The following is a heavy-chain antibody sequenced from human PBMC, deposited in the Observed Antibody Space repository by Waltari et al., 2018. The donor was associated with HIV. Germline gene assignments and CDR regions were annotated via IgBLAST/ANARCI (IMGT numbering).Heavy chain of an antibody. Sequence: EVQLLESGGGLVQPGQSLRISCTVSGFSFVTYAMSWVRQAPGKGLEGVSAIGGTGDHTFYADSVKGRFTISRDNSKRTLYLQMNSLRAEDTALYYCARHSSSHPYYYAMDVWGQGTTVTVSS. CDR1: GFSFVTYA. V-gene: IGHV3-23*01. CDR2: IGGTGDHT. D-gene: IGHD6-13*01. CDR3: ARHSSSHPYYYAMDV. J-gene: IGHJ6*02.